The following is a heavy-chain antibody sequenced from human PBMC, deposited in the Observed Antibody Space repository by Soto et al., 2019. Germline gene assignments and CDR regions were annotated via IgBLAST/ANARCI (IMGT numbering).Heavy chain of an antibody. J-gene: IGHJ6*02. Sequence: GGSMRLSCAASGLTLSSYSMNWARQAPGKGLEWVSYISSSSSTIYYADSVKGRFTISRDNAKNSLYLQMNSLRDEDTAVYYCARDEQLVRRGYYYYGMDVWGQGTTVTVSS. CDR3: ARDEQLVRRGYYYYGMDV. CDR1: GLTLSSYS. D-gene: IGHD6-13*01. CDR2: ISSSSSTI. V-gene: IGHV3-48*02.